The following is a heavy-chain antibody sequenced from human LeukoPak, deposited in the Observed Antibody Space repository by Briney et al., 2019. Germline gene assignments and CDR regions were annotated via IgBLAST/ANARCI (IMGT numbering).Heavy chain of an antibody. CDR3: AREELERRPRYYYYGMDV. CDR1: GGSLSGYY. Sequence: SETLSLTCAVYGGSLSGYYWSWIRQPPGKGLEWIGEINHSGSTNYNPSLKSRVTISVDTSKNQFSLKLSSVTAAGTAVYYCAREELERRPRYYYYGMDVWGQGTTVTVSS. D-gene: IGHD1-1*01. V-gene: IGHV4-34*01. J-gene: IGHJ6*02. CDR2: INHSGST.